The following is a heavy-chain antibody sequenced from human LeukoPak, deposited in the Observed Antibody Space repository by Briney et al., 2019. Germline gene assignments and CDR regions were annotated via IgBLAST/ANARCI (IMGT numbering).Heavy chain of an antibody. CDR1: GFTFSTFA. D-gene: IGHD3-10*01. V-gene: IGHV3-21*06. CDR2: ITGSGPYM. CDR3: VRDVGAVRGEVYFDY. J-gene: IGHJ4*02. Sequence: PGGSPLLSCAASGFTFSTFAMHWVRLSPGKGLEWVSSITGSGPYMLYADSVKHRFTISRDNTKNLLYLEMNSLRAEDTAMYFCVRDVGAVRGEVYFDYWGQGTLVTVSS.